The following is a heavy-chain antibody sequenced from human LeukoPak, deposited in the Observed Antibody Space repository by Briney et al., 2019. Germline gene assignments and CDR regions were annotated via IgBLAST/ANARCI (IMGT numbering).Heavy chain of an antibody. Sequence: GGSLRLSCAASGFTFSSYGIHWVRQAPGKGLEWVAFIRYDGSDKYYADSVKGRFTISRDNSKNTLYLQMNGLRAEDTAVYYCAAQFGYAGAFDIWGQGTTVTVSS. CDR1: GFTFSSYG. CDR3: AAQFGYAGAFDI. D-gene: IGHD2-2*01. CDR2: IRYDGSDK. V-gene: IGHV3-30*02. J-gene: IGHJ3*02.